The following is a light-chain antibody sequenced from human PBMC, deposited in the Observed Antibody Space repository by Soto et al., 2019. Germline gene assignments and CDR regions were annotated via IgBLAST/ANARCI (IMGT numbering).Light chain of an antibody. CDR3: QHYNNWPPWT. Sequence: IVMTQSPATLSVSPGERVTLSCRASQSISSNLAWYQQKPGQAPRLLIYGASTRATGIPARFSGSGSGTEFTLTISSLQSEDFAVYYCQHYNNWPPWTFGQGTKVEIK. CDR2: GAS. J-gene: IGKJ1*01. V-gene: IGKV3-15*01. CDR1: QSISSN.